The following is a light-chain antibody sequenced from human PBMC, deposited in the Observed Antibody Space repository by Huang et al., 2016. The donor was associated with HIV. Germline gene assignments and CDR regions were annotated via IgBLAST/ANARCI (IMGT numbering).Light chain of an antibody. CDR2: GAS. V-gene: IGKV1-39*01. CDR3: QQTYTFPA. Sequence: DIQLTQSPSSLSASVGDRVTITCRASQTITTYLNWYQQKPGKAPHLLIYGASNLQIGVPSRVSGSGSGTDFTLIISGLQPEDFATYYCQQTYTFPAFGRGTKVEIK. J-gene: IGKJ1*01. CDR1: QTITTY.